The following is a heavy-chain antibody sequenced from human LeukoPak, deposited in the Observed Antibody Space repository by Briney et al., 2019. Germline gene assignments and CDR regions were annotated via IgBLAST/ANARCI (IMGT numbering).Heavy chain of an antibody. D-gene: IGHD2-15*01. J-gene: IGHJ6*02. CDR1: GFTVSSNY. CDR2: IYSGGST. CDR3: ARDPGLVVAATRTRYYGMDV. Sequence: GGSLRLSCAASGFTVSSNYMSWVRQAPGKGLEWVSVIYSGGSTYYADSVKGRFTISRDNSKNTLYLQMNSLRAENTAVYYCARDPGLVVAATRTRYYGMDVWGQGTTVAVSS. V-gene: IGHV3-66*01.